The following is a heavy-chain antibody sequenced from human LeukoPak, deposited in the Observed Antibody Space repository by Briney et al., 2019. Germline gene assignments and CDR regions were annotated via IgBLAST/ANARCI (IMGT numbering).Heavy chain of an antibody. CDR2: ISGSGGST. CDR3: AKAEGIGVPNDY. CDR1: GFTFSSYG. J-gene: IGHJ4*02. V-gene: IGHV3-23*01. Sequence: GGSLRLSCAASGFTFSSYGMHWVRQAPGKGLEWVSAISGSGGSTYYADSVKGRFTISRDNSKNTLYLQMNSLRAEDTAVYYCAKAEGIGVPNDYWGQGTLVTVSS. D-gene: IGHD1-26*01.